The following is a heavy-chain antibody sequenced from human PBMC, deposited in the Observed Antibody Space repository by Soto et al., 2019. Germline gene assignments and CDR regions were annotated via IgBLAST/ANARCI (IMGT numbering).Heavy chain of an antibody. CDR3: ARRHLAVAVSPWFDP. CDR1: GLSITDSEMG. D-gene: IGHD6-19*01. CDR2: IDSSGEK. J-gene: IGHJ5*02. V-gene: IGHV2-26*01. Sequence: QVTLKESGPVLVKPTETLTLRCTVSGLSITDSEMGVSWIRQPPGQPLEWLAQIDSSGEKSYRTFLKSRLAISKDTSKSQIGLTMTNMDPADTATYYCARRHLAVAVSPWFDPWGQGIPVTFSS.